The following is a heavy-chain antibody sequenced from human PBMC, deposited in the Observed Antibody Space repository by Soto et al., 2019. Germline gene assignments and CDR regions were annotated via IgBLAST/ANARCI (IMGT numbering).Heavy chain of an antibody. Sequence: GGSLRLSCAAPGFTFSSYAMHWVRQAPGKGLEWVAVISYDGSNKYYADSVKGRFTISRDNSKNTLYLQMNSLRAEDTAVYYCARDYDSSGFRYGEAAFDIWGQGTMVTVSS. CDR2: ISYDGSNK. V-gene: IGHV3-30-3*01. CDR1: GFTFSSYA. CDR3: ARDYDSSGFRYGEAAFDI. D-gene: IGHD3-22*01. J-gene: IGHJ3*02.